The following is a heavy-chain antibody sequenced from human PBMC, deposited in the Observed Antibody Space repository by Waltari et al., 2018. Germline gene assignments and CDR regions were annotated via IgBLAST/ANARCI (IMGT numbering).Heavy chain of an antibody. J-gene: IGHJ4*02. D-gene: IGHD3-10*01. CDR2: MRGSAGST. V-gene: IGHV3-23*01. CDR3: AKDQYTSSRRGFDS. CDR1: GFNLSRHA. Sequence: EVQLSESGGGLVQPGGSLRLSCAASGFNLSRHAMSWFRQAPGKGLEWVSTMRGSAGSTYYADSVKGRFTISRDISKNTLFLQMNSLRAEDTALYSCAKDQYTSSRRGFDSWGQGTLVTVSS.